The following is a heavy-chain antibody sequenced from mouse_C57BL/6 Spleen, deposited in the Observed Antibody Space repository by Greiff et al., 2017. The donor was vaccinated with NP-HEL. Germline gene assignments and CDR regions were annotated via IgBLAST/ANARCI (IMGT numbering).Heavy chain of an antibody. J-gene: IGHJ1*03. Sequence: EVKVEESGGGLVQPGGSMKLSCVASGFTFSNYWMNWVRQSPEKGLEWVAQIRLKSDNYATHYAESVKGRFTISRDDSKSSVYRQMNNLRAEDTGIYYGTVLYYYGSSYWYFDVWGTGTTVTVSS. CDR3: TVLYYYGSSYWYFDV. CDR2: IRLKSDNYAT. V-gene: IGHV6-3*01. CDR1: GFTFSNYW. D-gene: IGHD1-1*01.